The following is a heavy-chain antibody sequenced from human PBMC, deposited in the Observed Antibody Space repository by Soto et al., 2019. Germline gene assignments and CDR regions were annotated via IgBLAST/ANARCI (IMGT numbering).Heavy chain of an antibody. Sequence: SSAKGSWKGTCYVFSSYGFSWVRQAPGQGLEWMGWISGYNGKADYLQKFQGRVSMTIDTSTTTAYMELRSLTSDDTAVYYCARDGVATQDYWGQGTLVTVSS. D-gene: IGHD5-12*01. CDR3: ARDGVATQDY. V-gene: IGHV1-18*04. CDR2: ISGYNGKA. CDR1: CYVFSSYG. J-gene: IGHJ4*02.